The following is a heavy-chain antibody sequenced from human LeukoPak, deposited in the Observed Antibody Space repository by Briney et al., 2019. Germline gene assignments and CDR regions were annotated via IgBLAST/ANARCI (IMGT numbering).Heavy chain of an antibody. CDR3: AMSVEMPPIPSFDY. D-gene: IGHD5-24*01. CDR2: VSAANNP. V-gene: IGHV1-3*01. Sequence: GVSVKVSCKTSGYIFTPHHIHWMRQAPGQGLELLGWVSAANNPEYSQKFQGRVVITRDASATTSYLELNSLRSEDTAVYYCAMSVEMPPIPSFDYWGQGTQVTVSS. J-gene: IGHJ4*02. CDR1: GYIFTPHH.